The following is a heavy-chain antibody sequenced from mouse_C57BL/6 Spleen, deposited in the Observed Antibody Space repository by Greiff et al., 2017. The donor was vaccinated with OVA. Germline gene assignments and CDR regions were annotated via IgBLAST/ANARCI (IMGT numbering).Heavy chain of an antibody. CDR2: ISSGGDYI. CDR3: TRGDYYGSSSFDY. J-gene: IGHJ2*01. CDR1: GFTFSSYA. D-gene: IGHD1-1*01. V-gene: IGHV5-9-1*02. Sequence: DVKLVESGAGLVKPGGSLKLSCAASGFTFSSYAMSWVRQTPEKRLEWVAYISSGGDYIYYADTVKGRFTISRDNARNTLYLQMSSLKSEDTAMYYCTRGDYYGSSSFDYWGQGTTLTVSS.